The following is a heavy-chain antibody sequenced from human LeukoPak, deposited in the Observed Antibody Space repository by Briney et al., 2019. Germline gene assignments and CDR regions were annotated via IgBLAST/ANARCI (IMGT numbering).Heavy chain of an antibody. J-gene: IGHJ4*02. Sequence: PGRSLRLSCAASGFTFSAYAMSWVRQAPGKGLEWVSHISISGGSTYYADSVKGRFTISRDNSKNTLYLQMNSLRVEDTAVYYCAKDTPSRIDYWGQGTLVTVSS. CDR1: GFTFSAYA. CDR3: AKDTPSRIDY. CDR2: ISISGGST. V-gene: IGHV3-23*01.